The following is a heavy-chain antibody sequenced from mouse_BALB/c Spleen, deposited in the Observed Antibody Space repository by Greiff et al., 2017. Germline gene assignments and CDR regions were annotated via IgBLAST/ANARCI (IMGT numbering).Heavy chain of an antibody. CDR1: GFTFSSYT. D-gene: IGHD1-1*01. CDR2: ISSGGSYT. Sequence: EVKVEESGGGLVKPGGSLKLSCAASGFTFSSYTMSWVRQTPEKRLEWVATISSGGSYTYYPDSVKGRFTISRDNAKNTLYLQMSSLKSEDTAMYYCTRERDGSAMDYWGQGTSVTVSS. V-gene: IGHV5-6-4*01. CDR3: TRERDGSAMDY. J-gene: IGHJ4*01.